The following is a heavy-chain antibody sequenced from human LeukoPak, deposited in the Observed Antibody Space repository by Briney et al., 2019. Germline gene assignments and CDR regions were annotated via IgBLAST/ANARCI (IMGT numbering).Heavy chain of an antibody. Sequence: QPGGSLRLSCAASGFTFSSYWMSWVRQAPGKGLEWVANIKQDGSEKYYVDSVKGRFTVSRDNAKTSLYLQMNSLRVEDTGVYYCARTGADHNDYSLYRWFDPWGQGTLVTVSS. D-gene: IGHD4-11*01. CDR1: GFTFSSYW. CDR3: ARTGADHNDYSLYRWFDP. J-gene: IGHJ5*02. CDR2: IKQDGSEK. V-gene: IGHV3-7*01.